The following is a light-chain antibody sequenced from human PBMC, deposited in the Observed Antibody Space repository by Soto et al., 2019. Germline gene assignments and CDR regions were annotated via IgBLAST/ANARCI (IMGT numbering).Light chain of an antibody. CDR1: NIGSKS. J-gene: IGLJ2*01. V-gene: IGLV3-21*04. CDR2: YDS. CDR3: QVWDSSSDHVV. Sequence: YELTQPPSVSVAPGKTARITCGGDNIGSKSVHWYQQKPGQAPVLVIYYDSDRPSGIPERFSGSNSGNTATLTISRVEAGDEADYYCQVWDSSSDHVVFGGGTKLTVL.